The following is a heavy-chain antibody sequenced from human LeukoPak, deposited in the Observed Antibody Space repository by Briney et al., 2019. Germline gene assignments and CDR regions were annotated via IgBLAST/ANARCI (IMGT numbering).Heavy chain of an antibody. J-gene: IGHJ4*02. CDR3: ARVGATTGLAY. CDR2: IYYSGST. D-gene: IGHD1-26*01. V-gene: IGHV4-59*01. Sequence: SETLSLTCTVSGGSISSYYWSWIRQPPGKGLEWIGYIYYSGSTNYNPSLKSRVTISVDTSKNQFSLKLSSVTAADTAVYYCARVGATTGLAYWGQGTLVTVSS. CDR1: GGSISSYY.